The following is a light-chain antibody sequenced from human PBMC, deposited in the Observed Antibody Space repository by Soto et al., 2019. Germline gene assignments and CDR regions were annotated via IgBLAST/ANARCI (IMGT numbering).Light chain of an antibody. J-gene: IGKJ5*01. V-gene: IGKV4-1*01. CDR3: QQYHSDPIT. Sequence: DFVMTQSLDSLAVSLGEMATINFKSTQVILSTSKNKNYLAWFQHKPGQPPKLVIYWASVRASGVPDRFSGSGSGTDFTLTISSLQAEDVAVYYCQQYHSDPITFGQGTRLEIK. CDR1: QVILSTSKNKNY. CDR2: WAS.